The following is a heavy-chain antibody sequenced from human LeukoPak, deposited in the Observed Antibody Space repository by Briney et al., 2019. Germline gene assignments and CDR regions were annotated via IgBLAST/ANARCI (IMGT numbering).Heavy chain of an antibody. Sequence: PGGSLRLSCAASGFTFSDYYMSWIRQAPGKGLEWVSYISSSGSTIYYADSVKGRFTISRDNSKNTLYLQMNSLRAEDTAVYYCAKDITYYDFWSGSTQGDYWGQGTLVTVSS. CDR1: GFTFSDYY. V-gene: IGHV3-11*01. D-gene: IGHD3-3*01. CDR2: ISSSGSTI. J-gene: IGHJ4*02. CDR3: AKDITYYDFWSGSTQGDY.